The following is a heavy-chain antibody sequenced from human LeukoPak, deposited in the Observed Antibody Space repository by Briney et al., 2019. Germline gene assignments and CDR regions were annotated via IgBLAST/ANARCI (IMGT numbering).Heavy chain of an antibody. J-gene: IGHJ4*02. Sequence: SETLSLTCTVSGYSVSSGYYWGWIRQPPGKGLEWIGSIYHSGSTYYNPSLKSRVTISVDTSKNQFSLKLSSVTAADTAVYYCARASDLNFDYWGQGTLVTVSS. CDR2: IYHSGST. V-gene: IGHV4-38-2*02. CDR1: GYSVSSGYY. CDR3: ARASDLNFDY.